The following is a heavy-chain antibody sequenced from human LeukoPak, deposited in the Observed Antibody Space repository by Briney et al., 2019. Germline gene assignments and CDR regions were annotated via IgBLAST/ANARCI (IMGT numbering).Heavy chain of an antibody. Sequence: GGSLRLSCAASGFTFSSSSMNWVRQAPGKGLVWVSRINSDGSSPTYADSVKGRFTISRDNAKNTLYLQMSSLRAEDTAMYYCTRGGHAATGWHYFDYWGQGNMVTVSS. CDR3: TRGGHAATGWHYFDY. V-gene: IGHV3-74*01. CDR2: INSDGSSP. J-gene: IGHJ4*02. CDR1: GFTFSSSS. D-gene: IGHD6-19*01.